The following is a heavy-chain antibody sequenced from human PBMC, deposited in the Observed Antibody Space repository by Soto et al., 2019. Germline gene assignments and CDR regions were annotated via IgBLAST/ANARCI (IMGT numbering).Heavy chain of an antibody. V-gene: IGHV3-48*02. Sequence: GGSLRLSCAASGFTFSSYSMNWVRQAPGKGLEWVSYISSSSSTIYYADSVKGRFTISRDNAKNSLYLQMNSLRDEDTAVYYCARGPGPLRFLEWLPLNYFDYWGQGTLVTVSS. CDR3: ARGPGPLRFLEWLPLNYFDY. J-gene: IGHJ4*02. CDR2: ISSSSSTI. CDR1: GFTFSSYS. D-gene: IGHD3-3*01.